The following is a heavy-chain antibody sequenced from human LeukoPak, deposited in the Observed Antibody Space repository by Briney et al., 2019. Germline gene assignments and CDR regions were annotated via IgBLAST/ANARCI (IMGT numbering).Heavy chain of an antibody. D-gene: IGHD2-2*01. Sequence: GGSLRLSCAASRFTFSSYSMNWVRQAPGKGLEWVSSISSSSSYIYYADSVKGRFTISRDNAKNSLYLQMNSLRAEDTAVYYCARGVPAAPRRAFDYWGQGALVTVSS. CDR2: ISSSSSYI. V-gene: IGHV3-21*01. J-gene: IGHJ4*02. CDR1: RFTFSSYS. CDR3: ARGVPAAPRRAFDY.